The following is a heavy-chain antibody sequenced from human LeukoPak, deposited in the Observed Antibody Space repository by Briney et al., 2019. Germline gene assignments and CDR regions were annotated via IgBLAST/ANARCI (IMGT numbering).Heavy chain of an antibody. J-gene: IGHJ4*02. CDR2: IYTSGST. D-gene: IGHD2-2*02. V-gene: IGHV4-4*07. CDR1: GGSISSYY. Sequence: PSETLSLTCTVSGGSISSYYWSWIRQPAGKGLEWIGRIYTSGSTNYNPSLKSRVTMSVDTSKNQFSLKLSSVTAADTAVYYCAGSAIGPAAIRSPSIIDYWGQGTLVTVSS. CDR3: AGSAIGPAAIRSPSIIDY.